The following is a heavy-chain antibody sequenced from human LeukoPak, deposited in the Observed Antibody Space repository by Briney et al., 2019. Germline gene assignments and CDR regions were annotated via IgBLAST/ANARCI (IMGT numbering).Heavy chain of an antibody. CDR2: IDYSGST. V-gene: IGHV4-39*02. J-gene: IGHJ6*02. D-gene: IGHD1-26*01. CDR3: ARDGRFRATLAYYYYGMDV. CDR1: GGSISSRSYY. Sequence: SETLSLTCTVSGGSISSRSYYWGWIRQPPGKGLEWIGSIDYSGSTYYNPSLKSRVAIFVDTSKNHFSLNLSSVTVADTAVYYCARDGRFRATLAYYYYGMDVWGQGTTVTVSS.